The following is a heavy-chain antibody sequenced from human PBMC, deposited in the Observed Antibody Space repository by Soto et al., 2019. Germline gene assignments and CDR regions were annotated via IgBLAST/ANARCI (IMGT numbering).Heavy chain of an antibody. CDR3: ARSVAVPGAHIDY. CDR2: VYYTGST. V-gene: IGHV4-59*01. Sequence: SETLSLTCSVSGGSISGSYWSWIRQSPGKGLEWLGYVYYTGSTNYSPSLRSRVSISVDTSKNEFSLRLSSVTAADTAVYFCARSVAVPGAHIDYWGQGTQVTAPQ. D-gene: IGHD6-19*01. J-gene: IGHJ4*02. CDR1: GGSISGSY.